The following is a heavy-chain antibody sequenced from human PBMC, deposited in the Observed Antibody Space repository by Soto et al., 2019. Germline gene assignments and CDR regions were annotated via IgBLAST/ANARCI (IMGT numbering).Heavy chain of an antibody. CDR2: IYPGDSDT. Sequence: GESLKISFKGSGDSFTSYLIGWVRQMPGKGLEWMGIIYPGDSDTRYSPSFQGQVTISADKSISTAYLQWSSLKSSDTSMYYCARNVDLAAAPGHAFDTWGQGIMVTVSS. J-gene: IGHJ3*02. D-gene: IGHD6-13*01. CDR1: GDSFTSYL. V-gene: IGHV5-51*01. CDR3: ARNVDLAAAPGHAFDT.